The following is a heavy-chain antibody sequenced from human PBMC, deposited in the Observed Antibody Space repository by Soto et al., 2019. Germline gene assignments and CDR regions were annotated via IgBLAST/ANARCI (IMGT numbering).Heavy chain of an antibody. D-gene: IGHD1-26*01. Sequence: QAQLQESGPGLVKPSETLSLTCTVSGGSVSSGNDHWSWIRQSPGNGLEWIGHIYHSGSANYNRSLKSRATISLDTPKNQFSLTRSSVTAAYTAVYYSARESVQVGATVDWGQGTLVTVTS. J-gene: IGHJ4*02. V-gene: IGHV4-61*01. CDR3: ARESVQVGATVD. CDR1: GGSVSSGNDH. CDR2: IYHSGSA.